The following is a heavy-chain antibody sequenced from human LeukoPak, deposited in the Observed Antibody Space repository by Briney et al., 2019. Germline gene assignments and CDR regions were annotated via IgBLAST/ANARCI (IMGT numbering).Heavy chain of an antibody. V-gene: IGHV3-48*01. Sequence: GGSLRLSCAASGFTFSSYSMNWVRQAPGKGLEWVSYIRSGGSITRYADYVKGRFTISRDNAKNSLYLQMNSLRAEDTAVYYCARVIWSGYYQVDYWGQGTLVTVSS. CDR2: IRSGGSIT. CDR1: GFTFSSYS. CDR3: ARVIWSGYYQVDY. D-gene: IGHD3-3*01. J-gene: IGHJ4*02.